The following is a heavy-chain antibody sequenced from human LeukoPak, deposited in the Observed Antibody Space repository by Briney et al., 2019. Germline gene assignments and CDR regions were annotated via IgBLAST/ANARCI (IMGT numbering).Heavy chain of an antibody. D-gene: IGHD5-24*01. V-gene: IGHV4-59*01. Sequence: PSETLSLTCSVSGGSISNSFWTWIRQPPGKGLELIGCIFYSGSTNYNPSLKSRVTISVDTSKNRLSLKVTSVTAADTAVYYCARGARGAGYNFDYWGQGTLVTVSS. CDR3: ARGARGAGYNFDY. CDR2: IFYSGST. CDR1: GGSISNSF. J-gene: IGHJ4*02.